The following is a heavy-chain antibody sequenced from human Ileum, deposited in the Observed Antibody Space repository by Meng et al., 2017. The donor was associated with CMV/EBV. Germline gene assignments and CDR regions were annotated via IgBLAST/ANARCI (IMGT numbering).Heavy chain of an antibody. CDR3: ARNIFEDQMLPFDY. Sequence: QVQFPQSRPGLVKPPQPLSLTCAISGDSVSSKSVTWNWIRQSPSRGLEWLGRTYYRSKWYNDYAVSVKSRITINPDTSRNHFFLQLSSVSPEDTAVYYCARNIFEDQMLPFDYWGQGTLVTVSS. D-gene: IGHD2-2*01. V-gene: IGHV6-1*02. J-gene: IGHJ4*02. CDR2: TYYRSKWYN. CDR1: GDSVSSKSVT.